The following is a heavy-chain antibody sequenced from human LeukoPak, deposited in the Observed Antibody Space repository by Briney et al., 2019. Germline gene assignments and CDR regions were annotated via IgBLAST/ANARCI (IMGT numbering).Heavy chain of an antibody. V-gene: IGHV4-34*01. D-gene: IGHD2-2*01. J-gene: IGHJ5*02. CDR1: GGSFSGYY. CDR3: ARGRRYCSSTSCYLNWFDP. CDR2: INHSGST. Sequence: PSETLSLTCAVYGGSFSGYYWSWIRQPPGKGLEWIGEINHSGSTNYNPSLKSRVTISVDTSKNQFSLKLSSVTAADTAVYYCARGRRYCSSTSCYLNWFDPWGQGTLVTVSS.